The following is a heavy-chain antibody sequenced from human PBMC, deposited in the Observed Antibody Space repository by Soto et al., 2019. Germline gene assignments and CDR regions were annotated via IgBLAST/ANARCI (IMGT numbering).Heavy chain of an antibody. D-gene: IGHD2-2*01. J-gene: IGHJ6*02. V-gene: IGHV4-39*01. CDR1: GGSISSSSYY. CDR3: ARHDNVVVPAARRDYYYYYGMDV. Sequence: SETLSLTCTVSGGSISSSSYYWGWIRQPPGKGLEWIGSIYYSGSTYYNPSLKSRVTISVDTSKNQSSLKLSSVTAADTAVYYCARHDNVVVPAARRDYYYYYGMDVWGQGTTVTVSS. CDR2: IYYSGST.